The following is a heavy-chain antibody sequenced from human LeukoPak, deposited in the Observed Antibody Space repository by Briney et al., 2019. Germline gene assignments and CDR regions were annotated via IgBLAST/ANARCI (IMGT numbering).Heavy chain of an antibody. Sequence: GGSLGLSCAASGFTFSSYAMSWVRQAPGKGLEWVSAISDSGGSTYYAGSVKGRFTISRDNSKSTLYLQMNSLRAEDTAVYYCAKPIVGPKRTHFDSWGQGTLATVSS. CDR2: ISDSGGST. D-gene: IGHD1-26*01. J-gene: IGHJ4*02. V-gene: IGHV3-23*01. CDR3: AKPIVGPKRTHFDS. CDR1: GFTFSSYA.